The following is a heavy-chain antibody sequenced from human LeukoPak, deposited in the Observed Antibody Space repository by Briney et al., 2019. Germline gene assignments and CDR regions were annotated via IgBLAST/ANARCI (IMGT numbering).Heavy chain of an antibody. D-gene: IGHD2-21*02. CDR3: ASTCGGDCYSGYYYGMDV. CDR2: IYYSGST. CDR1: GGSISSGDYY. Sequence: SQTLSLTCTVSGGSISSGDYYWSWIRQPPGKGLEWIGYIYYSGSTYYNPSLKSRVTISVDTSKNQFSLKLSSVTAADTAVYYCASTCGGDCYSGYYYGMDVWGQGTTVTVSS. J-gene: IGHJ6*02. V-gene: IGHV4-30-4*01.